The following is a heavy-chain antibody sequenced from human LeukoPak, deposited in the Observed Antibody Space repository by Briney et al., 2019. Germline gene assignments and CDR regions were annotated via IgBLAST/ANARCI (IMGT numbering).Heavy chain of an antibody. V-gene: IGHV3-48*03. J-gene: IGHJ4*02. D-gene: IGHD2-21*02. CDR2: ISSSGSTI. CDR1: GFTFSSYE. Sequence: GGSLRLSCAASGFTFSSYEMNWVRQAPGKGLEGVSYISSSGSTIYYADSVKGRFTISRDNAKNSLYLQMNSLRVDDTAIYYCAKDHANTPVVTNWGQGILVSVSS. CDR3: AKDHANTPVVTN.